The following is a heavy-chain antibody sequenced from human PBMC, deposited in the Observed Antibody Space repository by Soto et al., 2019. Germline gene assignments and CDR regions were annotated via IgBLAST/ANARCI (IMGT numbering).Heavy chain of an antibody. CDR3: ARDSGAAASDGMAV. CDR1: GXTFSSYP. CDR2: ISYEGSKK. D-gene: IGHD6-13*01. V-gene: IGHV3-30-3*01. Sequence: GSLRLSCAASGXTFSSYPMHWVRQAPGKGLELVAFISYEGSKKCYADSVNWLFTISRYKSKNTLYLQMNRLRAPERCVYDCARDSGAAASDGMAVWGQGTPGNVSS. J-gene: IGHJ6*01.